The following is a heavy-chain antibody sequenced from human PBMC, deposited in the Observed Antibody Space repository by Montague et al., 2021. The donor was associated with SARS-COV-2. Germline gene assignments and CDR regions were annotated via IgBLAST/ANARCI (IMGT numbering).Heavy chain of an antibody. D-gene: IGHD6-13*01. J-gene: IGHJ6*02. CDR1: GFTFSSYW. V-gene: IGHV3-7*01. Sequence: SLRLSCAASGFTFSSYWMSWVRQAPGKGLEWVANIKQNGSEKYYVDSVKGRFTISRDNAKNSLYLQMNSLRAEDTAVYYCARVDVYTAAGGARIDYYYDYVMDVWGQGTLVTVSS. CDR3: ARVDVYTAAGGARIDYYYDYVMDV. CDR2: IKQNGSEK.